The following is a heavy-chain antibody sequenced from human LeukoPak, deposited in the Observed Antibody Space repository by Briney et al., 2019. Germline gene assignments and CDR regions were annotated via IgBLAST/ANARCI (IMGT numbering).Heavy chain of an antibody. CDR1: GVSITSYY. V-gene: IGHV4-4*07. Sequence: SETLSLTCTVSGVSITSYYWSWIRQPAGKGLEWIGRIHTSGSTNYNPSLKSRVTMSVDTSKNQFSLKLSSVTAADTAVYYCARERVSSSWYGAYYFDYWGQGTLVTVSS. CDR2: IHTSGST. J-gene: IGHJ4*02. CDR3: ARERVSSSWYGAYYFDY. D-gene: IGHD6-13*01.